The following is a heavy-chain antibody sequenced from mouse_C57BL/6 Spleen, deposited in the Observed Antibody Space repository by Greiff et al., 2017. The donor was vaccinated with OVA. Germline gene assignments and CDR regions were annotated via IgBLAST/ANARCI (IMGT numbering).Heavy chain of an antibody. CDR3: AREGQIAD. CDR2: IDPSDSYT. Sequence: QVQLQQPGAELVKPGASVKLSCKASGYTFTSYWMQWVKQRPGQGLEWIGEIDPSDSYTNYNQKFKGKATLTVDTSSSTTYMQISSLTAEDAAVYYSAREGQIADWGQGTLVTVSA. J-gene: IGHJ3*01. CDR1: GYTFTSYW. D-gene: IGHD6-1*01. V-gene: IGHV1-50*01.